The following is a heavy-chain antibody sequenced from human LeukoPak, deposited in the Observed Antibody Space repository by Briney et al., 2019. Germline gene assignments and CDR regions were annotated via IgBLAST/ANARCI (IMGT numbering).Heavy chain of an antibody. V-gene: IGHV1-8*02. CDR3: ARNGFTMVRGVILIDYYYYGMDV. CDR1: GYTFTSYD. CDR2: MNPNSGNT. Sequence: ASVKVSCKASGYTFTSYDINWVRQATGQGLEWMGWMNPNSGNTGYAQKFQGRVTMTRNTSISTAYMELSSLRSEDTAVYYCARNGFTMVRGVILIDYYYYGMDVWGQGTTVTVSS. J-gene: IGHJ6*02. D-gene: IGHD3-10*01.